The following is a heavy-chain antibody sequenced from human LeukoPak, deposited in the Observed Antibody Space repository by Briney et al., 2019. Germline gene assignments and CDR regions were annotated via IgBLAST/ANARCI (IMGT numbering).Heavy chain of an antibody. CDR3: AKDRAWELIFDY. D-gene: IGHD1-26*01. Sequence: GGSLRLSCAASGFTFSSYAMSWVRQAPGKGLEWVSAISGSGGSTYYADSVKGRLTISRDNSKNTLYLQMNSLKAEDTAVYYCAKDRAWELIFDYWGQGTLVTVSS. CDR1: GFTFSSYA. V-gene: IGHV3-23*01. J-gene: IGHJ4*02. CDR2: ISGSGGST.